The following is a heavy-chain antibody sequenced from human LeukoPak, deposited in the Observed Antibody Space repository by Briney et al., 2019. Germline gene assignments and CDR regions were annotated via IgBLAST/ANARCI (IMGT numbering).Heavy chain of an antibody. V-gene: IGHV3-48*03. CDR2: ISSSGSTI. J-gene: IGHJ4*02. CDR3: ARGHSYGRNFDY. CDR1: GFTFSSYE. D-gene: IGHD5-18*01. Sequence: GGSLRLSCAASGFTFSSYEMNWVRQAPGKGLEWVSYISSSGSTIYYADSVKSRFTISRDNAKNSLYLQMNSLRAEDTAVYYCARGHSYGRNFDYWGQGTLVTVSS.